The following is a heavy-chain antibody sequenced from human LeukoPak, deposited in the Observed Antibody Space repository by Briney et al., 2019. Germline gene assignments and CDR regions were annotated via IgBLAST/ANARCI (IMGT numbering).Heavy chain of an antibody. V-gene: IGHV3-33*06. Sequence: PGGSLRLSCAASGYTFSSYGMHWVRQAPGKGLEWVATIWYDGSNKYYADSVKGRFTISRDNSKNTLYLQMNSLRAEDTAVYYCAKNGPDGGYMDVWGKGTTVTVSS. CDR3: AKNGPDGGYMDV. CDR1: GYTFSSYG. D-gene: IGHD3-16*01. CDR2: IWYDGSNK. J-gene: IGHJ6*03.